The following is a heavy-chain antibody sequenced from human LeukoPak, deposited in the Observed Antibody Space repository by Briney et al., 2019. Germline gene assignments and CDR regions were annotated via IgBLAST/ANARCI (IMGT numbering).Heavy chain of an antibody. V-gene: IGHV3-23*01. CDR3: ARQYIDILTGYHRGELYWYFDL. CDR2: MTGDGATT. D-gene: IGHD3-9*01. J-gene: IGHJ2*01. CDR1: GFTFRNYG. Sequence: GGTLRLSCAASGFTFRNYGMSWVRQAPGKGLEWVSAMTGDGATTYYADSMKGRFTISRDNSKNTLYLQINSLGAEDTAVYYCARQYIDILTGYHRGELYWYFDLWGRGTLVTVSS.